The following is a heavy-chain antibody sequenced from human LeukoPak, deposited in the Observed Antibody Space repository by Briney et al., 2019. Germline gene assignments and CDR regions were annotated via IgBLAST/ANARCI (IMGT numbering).Heavy chain of an antibody. D-gene: IGHD4-17*01. CDR2: INPSGGSA. Sequence: ASVKVSCKASGYTFTRYYMHWVRQAPGQGLEWMGIINPSGGSARYAQKFQGRLTMTRDTSTSTVYMELSSLRSEDTAVYYCAREDADYTFSFDFWGQGTLVTVSS. J-gene: IGHJ4*02. V-gene: IGHV1-46*01. CDR3: AREDADYTFSFDF. CDR1: GYTFTRYY.